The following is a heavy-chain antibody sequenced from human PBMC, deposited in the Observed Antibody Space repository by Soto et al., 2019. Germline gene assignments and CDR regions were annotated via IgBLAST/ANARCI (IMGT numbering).Heavy chain of an antibody. Sequence: GSLRLACSASVFTFITYAMTWVRQAPGKGLDWVAAISGSAYRTYYADSVKGRFTISRDNSKDTLYLQMNSLRADDTAVYYCATAVVVGAWFEPWGQGTLVTVSS. CDR2: ISGSAYRT. D-gene: IGHD2-15*01. CDR3: ATAVVVGAWFEP. CDR1: VFTFITYA. V-gene: IGHV3-23*01. J-gene: IGHJ5*02.